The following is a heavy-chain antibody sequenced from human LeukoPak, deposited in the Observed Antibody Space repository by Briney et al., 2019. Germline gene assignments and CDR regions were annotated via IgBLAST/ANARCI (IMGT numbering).Heavy chain of an antibody. J-gene: IGHJ4*02. D-gene: IGHD3-10*01. CDR1: GYTFTGYY. V-gene: IGHV1-2*02. CDR2: INPNSGGT. Sequence: ASVKVSCKASGYTFTGYYMHWVRQAPGQGLEWMGWINPNSGGTNYAQKFQGRVTMTRDTSISTAYMELSRLRSDDTAVYYCARDSGTFWGSGSYYPTGYWGQGTLVTVSS. CDR3: ARDSGTFWGSGSYYPTGY.